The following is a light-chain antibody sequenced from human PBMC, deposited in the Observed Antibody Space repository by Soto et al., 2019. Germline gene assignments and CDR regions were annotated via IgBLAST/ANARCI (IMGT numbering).Light chain of an antibody. Sequence: QSVLTQPASVSGSPGQSITISCTGTSSDVGGYNYVSWYQRHPGKAPKLMIYEVSNRPSGVSNRFSGSKSGNTASLTISGLQAEDEADYYCSSYRSRTTPFVLGNRTKVTV. V-gene: IGLV2-14*01. CDR2: EVS. CDR3: SSYRSRTTPFV. J-gene: IGLJ1*01. CDR1: SSDVGGYNY.